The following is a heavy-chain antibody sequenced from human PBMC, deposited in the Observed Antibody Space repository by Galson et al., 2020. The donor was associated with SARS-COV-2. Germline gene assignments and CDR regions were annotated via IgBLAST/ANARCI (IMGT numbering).Heavy chain of an antibody. J-gene: IGHJ4*02. CDR3: AGGLLLGDYVDY. V-gene: IGHV3-30*01. Sequence: GESLKISCAAPGFTFSSYAMHWVRQAPGKGLEWVAVITYDGSNKYYADSVKGRFTISRDNSKNTLYLQMNSLRAEDTAVYYCAGGLLLGDYVDYWGQGTLVTVSS. CDR2: ITYDGSNK. CDR1: GFTFSSYA. D-gene: IGHD1-26*01.